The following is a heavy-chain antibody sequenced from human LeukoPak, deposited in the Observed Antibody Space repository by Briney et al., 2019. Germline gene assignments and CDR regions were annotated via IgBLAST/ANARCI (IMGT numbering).Heavy chain of an antibody. Sequence: GGSLRLSCEASGFTFSSYSMNWVRQAPGKGLEWVSYISSSSISIYYADSVKGRFTISRDNAKNSLYLQINSLRAEDTAVYYCARDSSSSWYWIDPWAREPWSPSPQ. CDR2: ISSSSISI. D-gene: IGHD6-13*01. V-gene: IGHV3-48*04. CDR3: ARDSSSSWYWIDP. J-gene: IGHJ5*02. CDR1: GFTFSSYS.